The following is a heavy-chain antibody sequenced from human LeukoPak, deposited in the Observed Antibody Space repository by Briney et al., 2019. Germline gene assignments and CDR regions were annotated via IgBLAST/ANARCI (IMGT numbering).Heavy chain of an antibody. V-gene: IGHV1-18*01. CDR1: GYTFTSYG. Sequence: ASVKVSCKASGYTFTSYGISWVRQAPGQGLEWMGWVSAYNGNTNYAQKLQGRVTMTTDTSTSTAYMELRSLRSDDTAVYYCARVHYYDSSGYYDYWGQGTLVTVSS. J-gene: IGHJ4*02. CDR2: VSAYNGNT. CDR3: ARVHYYDSSGYYDY. D-gene: IGHD3-22*01.